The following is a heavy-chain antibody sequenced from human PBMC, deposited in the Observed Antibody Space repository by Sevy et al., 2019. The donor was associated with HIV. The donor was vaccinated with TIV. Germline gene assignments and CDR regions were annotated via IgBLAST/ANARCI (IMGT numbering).Heavy chain of an antibody. CDR3: ARGRGSKSLDV. D-gene: IGHD3-16*01. CDR1: GYTFTSYD. J-gene: IGHJ6*02. Sequence: ASVKVSCKASGYTFTSYDINWVRQATGQGLEWMGWMNPNSGNTDHAQEFQGRVTMTRDTSKSTAYMELSSLRFEDRAVYYCARGRGSKSLDVWGQGTTVTVSS. V-gene: IGHV1-8*01. CDR2: MNPNSGNT.